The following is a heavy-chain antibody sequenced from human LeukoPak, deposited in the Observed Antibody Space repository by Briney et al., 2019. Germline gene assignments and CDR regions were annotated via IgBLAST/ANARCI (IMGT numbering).Heavy chain of an antibody. V-gene: IGHV3-23*01. Sequence: GGSLRLSCAASGFTFSSYRMLWARQAPGKGLEWVSALSGNGDSTYYADSVKGRFTISRDNSKNTLYLQMNSLRAEDTAVYYCAKGRWIGVVTTNDYWGQGTLVTVSS. D-gene: IGHD3-3*01. J-gene: IGHJ4*02. CDR3: AKGRWIGVVTTNDY. CDR1: GFTFSSYR. CDR2: LSGNGDST.